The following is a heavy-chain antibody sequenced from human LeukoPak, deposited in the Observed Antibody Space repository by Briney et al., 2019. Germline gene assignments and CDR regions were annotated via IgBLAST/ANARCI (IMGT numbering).Heavy chain of an antibody. CDR2: IYYSGST. J-gene: IGHJ2*01. CDR1: GGSISSYY. D-gene: IGHD2-15*01. CDR3: ARVALDIVVVVAATPEWYFDL. Sequence: SETLSLTCTVSGGSISSYYWSWIRQPPGKGLEWIGYIYYSGSTNYNPSLKSRVTISVDTSKNQFSLRLSPVTAADTAVYYCARVALDIVVVVAATPEWYFDLWGRGTLVTVSS. V-gene: IGHV4-59*01.